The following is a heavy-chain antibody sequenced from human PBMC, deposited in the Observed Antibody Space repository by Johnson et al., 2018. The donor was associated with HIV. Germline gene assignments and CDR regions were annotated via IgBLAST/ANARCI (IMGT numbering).Heavy chain of an antibody. J-gene: IGHJ3*02. D-gene: IGHD1-1*01. V-gene: IGHV3-7*05. CDR2: IKQDGREK. CDR3: ARVPPFGTHPDGAFDI. Sequence: VQLVESGGGVVQPGRSLRLSCAASGFTFSSYWMSWVRQAPGKGLEWVANIKQDGREKYYVDSVTGRFPISRDNAKNSLDLQMNSLRAEDTAVYYCARVPPFGTHPDGAFDIWGQGTMVTVSS. CDR1: GFTFSSYW.